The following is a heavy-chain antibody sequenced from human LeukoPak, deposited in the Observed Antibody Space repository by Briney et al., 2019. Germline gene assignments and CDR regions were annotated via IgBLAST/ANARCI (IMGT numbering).Heavy chain of an antibody. CDR1: GGSVSSTTYF. CDR3: ARYVVYGSGKYYFDY. V-gene: IGHV4-39*01. Sequence: PSGTLSLTCTVSGGSVSSTTYFWSWIRQPPGKGLEWIASINYSGSTYYNPSLKSRVTISVDTSENQFSLKLSSVTAADTAVYYCARYVVYGSGKYYFDYWGQGTLATVSS. D-gene: IGHD3-10*01. CDR2: INYSGST. J-gene: IGHJ4*02.